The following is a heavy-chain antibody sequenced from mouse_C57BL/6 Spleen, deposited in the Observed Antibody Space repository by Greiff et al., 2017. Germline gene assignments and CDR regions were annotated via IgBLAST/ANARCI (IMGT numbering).Heavy chain of an antibody. V-gene: IGHV5-17*01. CDR3: ARSVVTKGYAMDD. J-gene: IGHJ4*01. Sequence: EVKLVESGGGLVKPGGSLKLSCAASGFTFSDYGMHWVRQAPEKGLEWVAYISSGSSTIYYADTVKGRFTISRDNAKNTLFLQMTSLRSEDTAMYYCARSVVTKGYAMDDWGQGTSGTVSS. CDR2: ISSGSSTI. CDR1: GFTFSDYG. D-gene: IGHD2-2*01.